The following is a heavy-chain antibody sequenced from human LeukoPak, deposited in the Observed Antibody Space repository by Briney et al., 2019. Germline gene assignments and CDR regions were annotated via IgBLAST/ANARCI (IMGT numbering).Heavy chain of an antibody. V-gene: IGHV4-61*08. CDR2: VYYSGST. D-gene: IGHD2-21*01. Sequence: PSETLSLTCTVSGGSVSSGGYYWSWIRQPPGKGLEWIGYVYYSGSTNYNPSLKSRVTISVDTSKNEFSLKLSSVTAADTAVYYCARDRTPSDYASDIWGQGTMVTVSS. J-gene: IGHJ3*02. CDR1: GGSVSSGGYY. CDR3: ARDRTPSDYASDI.